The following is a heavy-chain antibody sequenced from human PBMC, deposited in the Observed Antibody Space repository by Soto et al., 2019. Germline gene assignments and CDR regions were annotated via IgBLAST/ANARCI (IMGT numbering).Heavy chain of an antibody. CDR2: IWYDGSNK. J-gene: IGHJ1*01. CDR1: GFTFSSYG. Sequence: PGGSLRLSCAASGFTFSSYGMHWVRQAPGKGLEWVAVIWYDGSNKYYADSVKGRFTISRDNSKNTLYLQMNSLRAEDTAVYYCARDFLPHYYDSSGTDRNKYFQHWGQGTLVTVSS. D-gene: IGHD3-22*01. CDR3: ARDFLPHYYDSSGTDRNKYFQH. V-gene: IGHV3-33*01.